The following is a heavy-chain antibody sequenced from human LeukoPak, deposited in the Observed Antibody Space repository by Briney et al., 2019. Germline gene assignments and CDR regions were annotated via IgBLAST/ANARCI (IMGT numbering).Heavy chain of an antibody. CDR3: ARVNGDYVPGAFDI. CDR1: GGSFSGYY. CDR2: INHSGST. Sequence: SETLSLTCAVYGGSFSGYYWSWIRQPPGKGLEWIGEINHSGSTNYNPSLKSRVTISVDTSKNQFSLKLSSVTAADTAVYYCARVNGDYVPGAFDIWGQGTMVTVSS. D-gene: IGHD4-17*01. V-gene: IGHV4-34*01. J-gene: IGHJ3*02.